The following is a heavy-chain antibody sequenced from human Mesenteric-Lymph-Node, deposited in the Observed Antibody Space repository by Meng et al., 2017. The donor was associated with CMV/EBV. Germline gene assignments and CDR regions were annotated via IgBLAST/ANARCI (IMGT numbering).Heavy chain of an antibody. CDR3: ARERMVGAVWEAPH. CDR2: INHSGST. CDR1: GGSFSGYY. J-gene: IGHJ4*02. Sequence: SETLSLTCAVYGGSFSGYYWSWIRQPPGKGLEWIGEINHSGSTNYNPSLKSRVTISVDTSKNQFSLKLTSVTAADTAVYYCARERMVGAVWEAPHWGQGTLVTVSS. V-gene: IGHV4-34*01. D-gene: IGHD2-15*01.